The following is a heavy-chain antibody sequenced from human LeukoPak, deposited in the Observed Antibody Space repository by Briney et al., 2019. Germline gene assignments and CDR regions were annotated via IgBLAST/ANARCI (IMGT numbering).Heavy chain of an antibody. CDR3: ATGRFGELSLDY. CDR2: INAGNGNT. D-gene: IGHD3-10*01. J-gene: IGHJ4*02. CDR1: GYTFTSYA. Sequence: GASVKVSCKASGYTFTSYAMNWVRQAPGQRLEWMGWINAGNGNTKYSQKFQGRVTITRDTSASTAYMELSSLRSEDTAVYYCATGRFGELSLDYWGQGTLVTVSS. V-gene: IGHV1-3*01.